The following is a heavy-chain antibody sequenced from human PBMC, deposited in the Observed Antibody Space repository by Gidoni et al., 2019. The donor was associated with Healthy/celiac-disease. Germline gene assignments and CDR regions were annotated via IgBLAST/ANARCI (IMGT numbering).Heavy chain of an antibody. CDR1: GFTFSSYA. CDR2: ISYDGSNK. CDR3: ARDRRRDYGSGSYDYYYYGMDV. D-gene: IGHD3-10*01. J-gene: IGHJ6*01. Sequence: QVQLVESGGGVVQPGRSLRLSCAASGFTFSSYAMHWVRQAPGKGLAWVAVISYDGSNKYYADSVKGRFTISRDNSKNTLYLQMNSLRAEDTAVYYCARDRRRDYGSGSYDYYYYGMDVWGQGTTVTVSS. V-gene: IGHV3-30*04.